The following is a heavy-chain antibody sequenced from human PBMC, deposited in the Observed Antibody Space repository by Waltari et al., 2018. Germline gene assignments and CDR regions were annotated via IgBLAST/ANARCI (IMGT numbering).Heavy chain of an antibody. CDR2: IYYSGST. CDR3: ARFGDSSGYYPTDY. Sequence: QLQLQASGPGLVKPSETLSLTCTVSGGSISSSSYYWGLIRQPPGKGLEWIGSIYYSGSTYYNPSLKSRVTISVDTSKNQFSLKMSSVTAADTAVYYCARFGDSSGYYPTDYWGQGTLVTVSS. J-gene: IGHJ4*02. D-gene: IGHD3-22*01. CDR1: GGSISSSSYY. V-gene: IGHV4-39*07.